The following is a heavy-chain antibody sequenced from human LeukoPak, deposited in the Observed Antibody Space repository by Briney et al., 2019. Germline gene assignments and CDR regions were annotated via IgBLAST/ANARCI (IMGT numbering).Heavy chain of an antibody. D-gene: IGHD3-10*01. J-gene: IGHJ6*02. CDR1: GFTFSSYS. Sequence: PGGSLRLSCAASGFTFSSYSMNWVRQAPGKGLEWVSSISSRSSYIYYADSVKGRFTISRDNAKNSLYLQMNSLRAEDTAVYYCARDGARGGMDVWGQGTTVTVSS. V-gene: IGHV3-21*01. CDR2: ISSRSSYI. CDR3: ARDGARGGMDV.